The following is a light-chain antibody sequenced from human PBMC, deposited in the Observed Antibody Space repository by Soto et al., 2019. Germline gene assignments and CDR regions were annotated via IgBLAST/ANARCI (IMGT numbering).Light chain of an antibody. J-gene: IGKJ4*01. V-gene: IGKV3-11*01. CDR1: QSVSSY. CDR3: QQRSNWPLT. Sequence: EIVMTQSPATLSVSPGERATLSCRASQSVSSYLAWYQQRPGQAPRLLIYDASNRATGIPARFSGSGSGTDLTITISSLEPEDCEVYDGQQRSNWPLTSGGGTKVDI. CDR2: DAS.